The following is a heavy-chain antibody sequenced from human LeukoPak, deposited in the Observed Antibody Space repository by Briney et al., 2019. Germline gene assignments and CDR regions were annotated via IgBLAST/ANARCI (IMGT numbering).Heavy chain of an antibody. D-gene: IGHD6-13*01. CDR1: GDSVSSNSAA. CDR3: ARGVAAPNWFDP. CDR2: TYYRLKWYN. Sequence: PSQTLSLTCAISGDSVSSNSAAWNWITQSPSRGLERLGRTYYRLKWYNDYAVSVKSRITINPDTSKNQFSLQLNSVTPEDTAVYYCARGVAAPNWFDPWGQGTLVTVSS. J-gene: IGHJ5*02. V-gene: IGHV6-1*01.